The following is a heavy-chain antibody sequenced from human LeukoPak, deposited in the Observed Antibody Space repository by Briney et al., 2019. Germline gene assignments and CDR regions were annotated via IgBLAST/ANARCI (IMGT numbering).Heavy chain of an antibody. CDR3: ARDLEFHMTTVANSGDY. D-gene: IGHD4-23*01. J-gene: IGHJ4*02. CDR2: ISSSSSYI. CDR1: GFTFSSYS. Sequence: GGSLRLSCAASGFTFSSYSMNWVRQAPGKGLEWVSSISSSSSYIYYADSVKGRFTISRDNAKNSLYLQMNSLRAEDTAVYYCARDLEFHMTTVANSGDYWGQGTLVTVSS. V-gene: IGHV3-21*01.